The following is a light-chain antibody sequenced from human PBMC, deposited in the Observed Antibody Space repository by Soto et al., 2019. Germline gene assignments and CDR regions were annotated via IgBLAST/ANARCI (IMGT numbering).Light chain of an antibody. CDR2: EVT. CDR1: SNDVGNYDL. Sequence: QSALTQPASVSASPGQSITISCTGTSNDVGNYDLVSWNQQHPGKAPQLMIYEVTKRPSGVTDRFSGSKPDNTASLTIFGLQAEDEADYFCCSYAGVAASYGFGTGNKVTVL. CDR3: CSYAGVAASYG. J-gene: IGLJ1*01. V-gene: IGLV2-23*02.